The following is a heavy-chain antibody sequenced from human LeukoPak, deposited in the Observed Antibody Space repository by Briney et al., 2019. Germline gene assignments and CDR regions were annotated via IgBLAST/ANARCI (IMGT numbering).Heavy chain of an antibody. V-gene: IGHV4-34*01. J-gene: IGHJ4*02. D-gene: IGHD2-21*02. CDR3: VRGSRVYCGGDCYYY. Sequence: SGTLSLTCTVFGGSFSGYYWSWIRQPPDKGLGWIGEINPSGSTNYNPSLKTRVTISTDTSKNHFSLNLNSVTAADTGVYYCVRGSRVYCGGDCYYYWGQGTLVTVSS. CDR1: GGSFSGYY. CDR2: INPSGST.